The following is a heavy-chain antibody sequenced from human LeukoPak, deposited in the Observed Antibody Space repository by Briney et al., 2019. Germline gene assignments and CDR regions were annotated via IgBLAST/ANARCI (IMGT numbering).Heavy chain of an antibody. D-gene: IGHD3-10*01. CDR1: GGSISSYY. J-gene: IGHJ3*02. CDR3: ARVTRSGFGESNDAFDI. Sequence: ASETLSLTCTVSGGSISSYYWSWIRQPAGKGLEWIGRIYTSGSTNYNPSLKSRVTMSVDTSKNQFSLKLSSVTAADTAVYYCARVTRSGFGESNDAFDIWGQGTMVTVSS. V-gene: IGHV4-4*07. CDR2: IYTSGST.